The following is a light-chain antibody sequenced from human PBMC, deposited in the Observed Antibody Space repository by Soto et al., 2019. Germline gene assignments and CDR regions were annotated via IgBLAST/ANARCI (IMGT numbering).Light chain of an antibody. CDR2: DND. CDR3: ATWDDSRNGYV. J-gene: IGLJ1*01. V-gene: IGLV1-44*01. Sequence: LTQPPSASGTPGQRVTISASGSTSNIGSNTVSWYQQLPGTAPKLLIYDNDERPSGVPVRFSGSKSATSASLVISGLQSEDEGDYYCATWDDSRNGYVFGPGTKLTVL. CDR1: TSNIGSNT.